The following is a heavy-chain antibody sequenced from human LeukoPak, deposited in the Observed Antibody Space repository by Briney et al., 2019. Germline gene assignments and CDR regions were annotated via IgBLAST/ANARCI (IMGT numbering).Heavy chain of an antibody. J-gene: IGHJ4*02. Sequence: GGSLKLSCATSGFTFSNYAMNWVRQAPGKGLEWVSAITGSGGRTYYADSVKGRFTISRDNSKNTLYLQMNSLRAEDTAVYYCARGPAAVAVAAMGGGDYWGQGTLVTVSS. D-gene: IGHD6-19*01. CDR2: ITGSGGRT. CDR3: ARGPAAVAVAAMGGGDY. CDR1: GFTFSNYA. V-gene: IGHV3-23*01.